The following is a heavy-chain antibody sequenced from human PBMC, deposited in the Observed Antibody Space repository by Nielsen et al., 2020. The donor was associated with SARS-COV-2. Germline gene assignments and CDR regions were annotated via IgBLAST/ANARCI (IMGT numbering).Heavy chain of an antibody. CDR1: GYTFTSYA. V-gene: IGHV1-3*01. J-gene: IGHJ5*02. CDR2: INAGNGNT. Sequence: GSVKVSCKASGYTFTSYAMHWVRQAPGQRLEWMGWINAGNGNTKYSQKFQGRVTITRDTSASTAYMELSSLRSEDTAVYYCARVPKEPMVRGFGWFDPWGQGTLVTVSS. D-gene: IGHD3-10*01. CDR3: ARVPKEPMVRGFGWFDP.